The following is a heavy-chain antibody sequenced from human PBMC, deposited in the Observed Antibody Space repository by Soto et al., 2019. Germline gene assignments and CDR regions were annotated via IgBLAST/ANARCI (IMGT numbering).Heavy chain of an antibody. CDR2: IDWDDDK. V-gene: IGHV2-70*11. CDR1: GFSLSTSEMC. CDR3: VRVVVATATTQHHYYMDV. J-gene: IGHJ6*03. Sequence: SGPTLVNPTQTLTLTCTFSGFSLSTSEMCVSWIRQPPGKALEWLARIDWDDDKYYTTSLKTRLTISKDTSKNQVVLRMANMDPVDTATYYCVRVVVATATTQHHYYMDVWGKGTTVTVSS. D-gene: IGHD2-15*01.